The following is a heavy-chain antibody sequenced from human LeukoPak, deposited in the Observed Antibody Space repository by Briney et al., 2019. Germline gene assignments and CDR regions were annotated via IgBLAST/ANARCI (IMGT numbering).Heavy chain of an antibody. CDR1: GVSFSDYY. J-gene: IGHJ4*02. D-gene: IGHD1-26*01. CDR3: AKGYSRVLIDD. V-gene: IGHV4-34*01. Sequence: PSETLSLTCAVYGVSFSDYYWSWIRQPPGKGLEWIGEIQQSVYTSYNPSLKSRVTISVDTSKNQLSLKLSSVTAADTAVYYCAKGYSRVLIDDWGQGTLVTVSS. CDR2: IQQSVYT.